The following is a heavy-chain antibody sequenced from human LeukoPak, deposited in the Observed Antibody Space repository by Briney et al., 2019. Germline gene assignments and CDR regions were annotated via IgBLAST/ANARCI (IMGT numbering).Heavy chain of an antibody. CDR3: VRGTPTPGMDY. CDR2: IDTTTGNP. Sequence: HGASVKVSCKASGYPISAHFLNWVRQAPGQGLEWMGNIDTTTGNPRYAQDFTGRFVFSLDTSVSTAYLQITSLKADDTAAYYCVRGTPTPGMDYWGQGTQVTVSS. D-gene: IGHD3-10*01. CDR1: GYPISAHF. V-gene: IGHV7-4-1*02. J-gene: IGHJ4*02.